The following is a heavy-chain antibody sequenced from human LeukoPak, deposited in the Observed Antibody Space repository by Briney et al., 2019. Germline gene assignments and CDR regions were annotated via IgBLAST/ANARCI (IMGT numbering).Heavy chain of an antibody. J-gene: IGHJ4*02. D-gene: IGHD3-10*01. V-gene: IGHV3-21*01. CDR2: ISSSSSYI. CDR3: ARLDGSGIYYFDY. Sequence: PGGSLRLSCAASGFTFSSYEMNWVRQAPGKGLEWVSSISSSSSYIYYADSVKGRFTISRDNAKNSLYLQMNSLRAEDTAVYYCARLDGSGIYYFDYWGQGTLVTVSS. CDR1: GFTFSSYE.